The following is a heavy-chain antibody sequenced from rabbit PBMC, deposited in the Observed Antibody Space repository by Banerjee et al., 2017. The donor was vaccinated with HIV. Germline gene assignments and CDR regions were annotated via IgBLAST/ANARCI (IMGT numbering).Heavy chain of an antibody. CDR3: ARRPYGSGNGYAPYYFNL. Sequence: QSLEESGGDLVKPEGSLTLTCTASGFSFSSYYYMCWVRQAPGKGLELSGCIDSGSASAYYASWAKGRFTISKTSSTTVTLQMTSLTAADTATYFCARRPYGSGNGYAPYYFNLWGQGTLVTVS. J-gene: IGHJ4*01. D-gene: IGHD1-1*01. V-gene: IGHV1S40*01. CDR1: GFSFSSYYY. CDR2: IDSGSASA.